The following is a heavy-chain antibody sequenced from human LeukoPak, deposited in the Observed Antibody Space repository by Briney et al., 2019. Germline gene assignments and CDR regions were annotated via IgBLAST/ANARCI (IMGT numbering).Heavy chain of an antibody. J-gene: IGHJ6*02. Sequence: SQTLSLTCTVSGSSISSGDYYWSWIRQPPGKGLEWIGYIYYSGSTYYNPSLKSRVTISVDTSKNQFSLKLSSVTAADTAVYYCAREGIRVNYYYYGMDVWGQGTTVTVSS. CDR1: GSSISSGDYY. D-gene: IGHD2/OR15-2a*01. CDR2: IYYSGST. V-gene: IGHV4-30-4*01. CDR3: AREGIRVNYYYYGMDV.